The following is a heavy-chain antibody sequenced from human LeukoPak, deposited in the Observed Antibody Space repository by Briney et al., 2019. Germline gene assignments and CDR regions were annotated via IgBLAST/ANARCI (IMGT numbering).Heavy chain of an antibody. J-gene: IGHJ4*02. D-gene: IGHD3-9*01. CDR3: ARSGVGTTFYDILTGYYGTEYYFDY. V-gene: IGHV3-21*01. Sequence: GGSLRLSCAASGFTFSSYSMNWVRQAPGKGLEWVSSISSSSYIYYADSVKGRFTISRDNAKNSLYLQMNSLRAEDTAVYYCARSGVGTTFYDILTGYYGTEYYFDYWGQGTLVTVSS. CDR1: GFTFSSYS. CDR2: ISSSSYI.